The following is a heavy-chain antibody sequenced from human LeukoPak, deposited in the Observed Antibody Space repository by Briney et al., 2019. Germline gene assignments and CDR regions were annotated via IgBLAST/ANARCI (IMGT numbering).Heavy chain of an antibody. CDR3: ARGQYYYDTTYYFDY. CDR1: GGSISSYY. D-gene: IGHD3-22*01. J-gene: IGHJ4*02. V-gene: IGHV4-59*01. CDR2: IYYSGST. Sequence: SETLSLTCTVSGGSISSYYWSWIRQPPGKGLEWIGYIYYSGSTNYNPSLKSRVTISVDTSKNQFSLKLSSVTAADTAVYYCARGQYYYDTTYYFDYWGQGTLVTVS.